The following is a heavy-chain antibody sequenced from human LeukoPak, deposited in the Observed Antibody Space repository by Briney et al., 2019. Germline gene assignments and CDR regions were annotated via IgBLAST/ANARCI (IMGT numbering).Heavy chain of an antibody. Sequence: TGGSLRLSCAASGFTFSSYGMSWVRQAPGKGLEWVSAIETGGASTYYADSVKGRFSISRDNSKNTLYLQMNSLRAEDTAVYYCAKVGGSGWYYYYYYYYMDVWGKGTTVTVSS. D-gene: IGHD6-19*01. CDR1: GFTFSSYG. J-gene: IGHJ6*03. CDR3: AKVGGSGWYYYYYYYYMDV. V-gene: IGHV3-23*05. CDR2: IETGGAST.